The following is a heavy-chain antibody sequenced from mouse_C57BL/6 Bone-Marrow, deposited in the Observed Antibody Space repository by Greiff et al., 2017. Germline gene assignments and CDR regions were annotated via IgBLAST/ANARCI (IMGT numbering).Heavy chain of an antibody. Sequence: VQLVESGPELVKPGASVKISCKASGYTFTDYYINWVKQRPGQGLEWIGWIFPGSGSLYYNETFKGKATLTVDKSSSTASMLLSSLTSEDSAVYFCARGYYSDWGQGTLVTVSA. V-gene: IGHV1-75*01. CDR2: IFPGSGSL. D-gene: IGHD2-3*01. J-gene: IGHJ3*01. CDR3: ARGYYSD. CDR1: GYTFTDYY.